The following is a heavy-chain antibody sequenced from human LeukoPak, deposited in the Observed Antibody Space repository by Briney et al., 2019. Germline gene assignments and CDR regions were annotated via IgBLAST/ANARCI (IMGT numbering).Heavy chain of an antibody. D-gene: IGHD2/OR15-2a*01. Sequence: GGSLRLSCAASGFTVSSNYMNWVRQAPGKGLEWVSVIYSGGSTYYADSVKGRFTISRDNSKNTLYLQMNSLRAEDTAVYYCARRYYGLLDYWGQGTLVTVSS. CDR1: GFTVSSNY. J-gene: IGHJ4*02. CDR3: ARRYYGLLDY. CDR2: IYSGGST. V-gene: IGHV3-53*01.